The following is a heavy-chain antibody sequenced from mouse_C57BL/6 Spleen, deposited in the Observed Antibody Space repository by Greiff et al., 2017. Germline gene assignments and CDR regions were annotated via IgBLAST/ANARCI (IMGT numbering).Heavy chain of an antibody. V-gene: IGHV5-17*01. CDR2: ISSGSSTI. D-gene: IGHD2-4*01. Sequence: DVQLQESGGGLVKPGGSLKLSCAASGFTFSDYGMHWVRQAPEKGLEWVAYISSGSSTIYYADTVKGRFTISRDNAKNTLFLQMTSLRSEDTAMYYCARRDYDYWYFDVWGTGTTVTVSS. CDR1: GFTFSDYG. J-gene: IGHJ1*03. CDR3: ARRDYDYWYFDV.